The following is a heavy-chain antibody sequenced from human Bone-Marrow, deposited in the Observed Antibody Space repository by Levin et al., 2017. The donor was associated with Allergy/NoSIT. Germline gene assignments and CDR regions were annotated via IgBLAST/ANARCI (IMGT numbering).Heavy chain of an antibody. J-gene: IGHJ4*02. D-gene: IGHD1-7*01. CDR3: ATGRTYDSNYRYY. CDR2: FNPEDGET. V-gene: IGHV1-24*01. Sequence: ASVKVSCKVSGYTLTELSMHWVRQAPGKGLEWMGGFNPEDGETIFAQKFQGRVTVTEDTSTDTAYMELSSLRSEDTAVYYCATGRTYDSNYRYYWGQGTLVTVSS. CDR1: GYTLTELS.